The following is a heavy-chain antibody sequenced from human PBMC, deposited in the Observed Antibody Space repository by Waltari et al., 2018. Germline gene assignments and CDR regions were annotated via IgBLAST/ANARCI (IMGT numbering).Heavy chain of an antibody. D-gene: IGHD1-1*01. Sequence: QVQLQESGPGLVKPSETLSLTCAVSGYSISSGYYWGWIRQPPGKGLEWIGSIYHSGRPHYTPSPKSRFTISLDTSKNQFSLKLSSVTAADTAVYYCARVAPPLVLWNEPFDPWGQGTLVTVSS. V-gene: IGHV4-38-2*01. CDR3: ARVAPPLVLWNEPFDP. J-gene: IGHJ5*02. CDR1: GYSISSGYY. CDR2: IYHSGRP.